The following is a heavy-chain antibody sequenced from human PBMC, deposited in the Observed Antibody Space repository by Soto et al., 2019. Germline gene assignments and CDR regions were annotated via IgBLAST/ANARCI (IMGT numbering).Heavy chain of an antibody. J-gene: IGHJ5*01. Sequence: QVPLVQSGAEVKKPGASVKVSCKASGYTFSTDGVSWLRQAPGQGLEWMGWISGYNGNTKYAQKLQDRVTLTTDTSTSTAYMELRSLTSDDTAVYYCARDGGQTVVDSWVQGTLVTVSS. CDR2: ISGYNGNT. CDR1: GYTFSTDG. D-gene: IGHD3-16*01. V-gene: IGHV1-18*01. CDR3: ARDGGQTVVDS.